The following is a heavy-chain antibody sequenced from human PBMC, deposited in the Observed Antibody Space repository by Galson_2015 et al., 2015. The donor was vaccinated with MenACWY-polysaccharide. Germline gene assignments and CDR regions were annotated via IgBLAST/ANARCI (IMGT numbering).Heavy chain of an antibody. Sequence: SLRLSCAVSGFTFSSYSMNWVRQAPGKGLEWLSYISSSSGTVYYADSVRGRFTISRDNAKNSLYLQMNRLRDEDTAIYYCARRGLYSSSSGGLGHWGQGALVTVSS. CDR3: ARRGLYSSSSGGLGH. V-gene: IGHV3-48*02. D-gene: IGHD6-6*01. J-gene: IGHJ5*02. CDR1: GFTFSSYS. CDR2: ISSSSGTV.